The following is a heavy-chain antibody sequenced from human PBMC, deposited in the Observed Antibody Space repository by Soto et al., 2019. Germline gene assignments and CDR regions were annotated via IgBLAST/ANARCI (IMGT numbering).Heavy chain of an antibody. CDR2: TYYRSKWYS. J-gene: IGHJ4*02. D-gene: IGHD6-13*01. V-gene: IGHV6-1*01. CDR1: GDSVSSNSAA. Sequence: SQTLSLTCAISGDSVSSNSAAWNWIRQCPSRGLEWLGRTYYRSKWYSDYAGSVRSRITINPDTSKNQFSLQLNSVTPEDTAVYYCARYTSTWYLDSLGQGTPVTVSS. CDR3: ARYTSTWYLDS.